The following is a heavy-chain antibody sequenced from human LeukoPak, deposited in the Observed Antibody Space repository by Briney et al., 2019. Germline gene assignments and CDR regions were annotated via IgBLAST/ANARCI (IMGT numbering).Heavy chain of an antibody. CDR3: ARHRDSSGFPAAFDL. J-gene: IGHJ3*01. Sequence: GESLKISCKGSGYSFTSYWISWVRQMPGKGLEWMGRIDPSDSYTNYSPSFQGHVTILADKSISTAYLQWSSLKASDTAMYYCARHRDSSGFPAAFDLWGQGTLVTVSS. CDR2: IDPSDSYT. V-gene: IGHV5-10-1*01. D-gene: IGHD3-22*01. CDR1: GYSFTSYW.